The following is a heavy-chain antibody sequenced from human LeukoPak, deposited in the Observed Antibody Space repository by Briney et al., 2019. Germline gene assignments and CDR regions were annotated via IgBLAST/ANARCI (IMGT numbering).Heavy chain of an antibody. CDR1: EFTFSSYA. CDR3: VKGGVATTRYFDY. Sequence: GGSLRLSCSASEFTFSSYAMHWVRQAPGKGMEHVSTISSHGGSTYYADSVKGRFTISRDNSKNTLYLQMNSLRAEDTALYYCVKGGVATTRYFDYWGQGTLVTVSS. V-gene: IGHV3-64D*09. CDR2: ISSHGGST. D-gene: IGHD5-12*01. J-gene: IGHJ4*02.